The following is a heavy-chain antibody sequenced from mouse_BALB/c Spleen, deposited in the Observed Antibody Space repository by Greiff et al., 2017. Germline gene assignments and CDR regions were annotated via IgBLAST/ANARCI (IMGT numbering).Heavy chain of an antibody. D-gene: IGHD2-4*01. J-gene: IGHJ3*01. CDR3: ARWGYDSPFAY. V-gene: IGHV3-2*02. CDR2: ISYSGST. CDR1: GYSITSDYA. Sequence: EVQLQQSGPGLVKPSQSLSLTCTVTGYSITSDYAWNWIRQFPGNKLEWMGYISYSGSTSYNPSLKSRISITRDTSKNQFFLQLNSVTTEDTATYYCARWGYDSPFAYWGQGTLVTVSA.